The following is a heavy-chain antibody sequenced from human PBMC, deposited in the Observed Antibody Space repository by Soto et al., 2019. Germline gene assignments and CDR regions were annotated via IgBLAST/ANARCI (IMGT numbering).Heavy chain of an antibody. CDR2: IYYSGST. D-gene: IGHD1-26*01. Sequence: LSETLSLTCTVSVGSISSYYWSWIRQPPGKGLEWIGYIYYSGSTNYNPSLKSRVTISVDTSKNQFSLKLSSVTAADTAVYYCAIVLELPSGFDYWGQETLVTVSS. CDR3: AIVLELPSGFDY. CDR1: VGSISSYY. V-gene: IGHV4-59*01. J-gene: IGHJ4*02.